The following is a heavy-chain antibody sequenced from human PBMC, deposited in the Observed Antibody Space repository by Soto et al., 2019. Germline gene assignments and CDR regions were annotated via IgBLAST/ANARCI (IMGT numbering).Heavy chain of an antibody. Sequence: ASVKVSCKASGYTFISYGIAWVRQAPGQGLEWMAWISPNSGNTNYAQKFQGRVTVTTETPTNTAYMELRSLRSDDTAVYYCAKAGLVVVVPTGDYWGQGTLVTVSS. CDR2: ISPNSGNT. V-gene: IGHV1-18*01. J-gene: IGHJ4*02. CDR3: AKAGLVVVVPTGDY. D-gene: IGHD3-22*01. CDR1: GYTFISYG.